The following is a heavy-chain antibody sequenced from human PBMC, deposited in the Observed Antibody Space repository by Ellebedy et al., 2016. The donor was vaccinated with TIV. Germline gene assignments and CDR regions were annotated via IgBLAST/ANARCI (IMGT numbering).Heavy chain of an antibody. Sequence: MPSETLSLTCAVSGGPFSGYYWSWIRQPPGKGLEWIGEINHSGSTNYNASLKSRVTISLDTSKSQFSLRLISVTAADTAVYYCARDHGGSLDYWGQGTLVTVSS. CDR1: GGPFSGYY. D-gene: IGHD2-15*01. CDR2: INHSGST. V-gene: IGHV4-34*01. J-gene: IGHJ4*02. CDR3: ARDHGGSLDY.